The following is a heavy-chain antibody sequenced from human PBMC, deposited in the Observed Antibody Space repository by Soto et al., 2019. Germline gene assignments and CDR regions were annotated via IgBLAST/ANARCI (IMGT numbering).Heavy chain of an antibody. D-gene: IGHD3-3*01. J-gene: IGHJ6*02. CDR3: ARGTLRESGLPNDLDV. V-gene: IGHV4-59*01. CDR2: IYYSGTT. CDR1: GGSINNYY. Sequence: SETLSLTCTVSGGSINNYYWNWIRRPPGKGLEWIGYIYYSGTTHYNPSLRSRLTISVDTSKNQFSLKVRSVPAADPAVYYCARGTLRESGLPNDLDVWGQRPTVTVSS.